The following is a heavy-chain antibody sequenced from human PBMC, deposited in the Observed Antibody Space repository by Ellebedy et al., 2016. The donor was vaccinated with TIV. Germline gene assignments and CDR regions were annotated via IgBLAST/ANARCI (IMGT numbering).Heavy chain of an antibody. V-gene: IGHV3-48*01. CDR3: ARDPHDYNRFPFYLYYYMDV. J-gene: IGHJ6*03. CDR2: ISSTSTTR. CDR1: GFTFSNYS. Sequence: GGSLRLSXAASGFTFSNYSINWVRQAPGKGLEWVSYISSTSTTRYYADSVKGRFTVSRDNAKNSLSLQMNSLRVEDTAVYYCARDPHDYNRFPFYLYYYMDVWGKGTTVTVSS. D-gene: IGHD4-11*01.